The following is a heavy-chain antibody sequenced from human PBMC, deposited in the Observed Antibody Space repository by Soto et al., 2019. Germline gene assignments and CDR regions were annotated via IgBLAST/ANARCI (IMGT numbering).Heavy chain of an antibody. D-gene: IGHD3-10*01. CDR3: ARIQKLLWFGELNPLFGYYYGMDV. CDR2: IFSNDEK. J-gene: IGHJ6*02. Sequence: QVTLKESGPVLVKPTETLTLTCTVSGFSLSNARMGVSWIRQPPGKALGWLAHIFSNDEKSYSTSLKSRLTISKDTSKSQVVLTMTNMDPVDTATYYCARIQKLLWFGELNPLFGYYYGMDVWGQGTTVTVSS. V-gene: IGHV2-26*01. CDR1: GFSLSNARMG.